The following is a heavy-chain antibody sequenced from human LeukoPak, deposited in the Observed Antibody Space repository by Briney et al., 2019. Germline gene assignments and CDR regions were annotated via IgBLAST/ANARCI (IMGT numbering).Heavy chain of an antibody. Sequence: GGSLRLSCATSGFFFNSYWMTWVRQAPGKGLEWVANIRQDGSEKNYVDSVKGRFTISRDNAKNSLYLQMNSLRVEDTAVYFCARALITMVRGPFDYWGQGTLVTVSA. J-gene: IGHJ4*02. CDR1: GFFFNSYW. V-gene: IGHV3-7*01. D-gene: IGHD3-10*01. CDR2: IRQDGSEK. CDR3: ARALITMVRGPFDY.